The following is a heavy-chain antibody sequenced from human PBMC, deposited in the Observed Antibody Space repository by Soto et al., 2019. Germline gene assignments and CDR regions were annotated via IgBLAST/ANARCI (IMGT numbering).Heavy chain of an antibody. J-gene: IGHJ6*02. CDR2: INAGNGNT. V-gene: IGHV1-3*01. D-gene: IGHD3-10*01. CDR3: ASSYYGSGNPKDYYYGMDI. CDR1: GYTFTSYA. Sequence: QVQLVQSGAEVKKPGASVKVSCKASGYTFTSYAMHWVRQAPGQRLEWMGWINAGNGNTKYSQKFQGRVTITRDTSASTAYMELSSLRSEDTALYYCASSYYGSGNPKDYYYGMDIWGQGTTVTVSS.